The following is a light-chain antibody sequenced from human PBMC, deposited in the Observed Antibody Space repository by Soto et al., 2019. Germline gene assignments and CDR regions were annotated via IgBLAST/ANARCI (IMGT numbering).Light chain of an antibody. CDR1: QSVQTW. CDR3: QQYNNYFT. Sequence: IQLAQARSTLSASVGDRVTITCRASQSVQTWLAWFQQKPGKAPKLLIYKATTLETGVPSRFSGSGSETEFTLTISDLQPDDLGTYYCQQYNNYFTFGQGTKVDIK. V-gene: IGKV1-5*03. CDR2: KAT. J-gene: IGKJ1*01.